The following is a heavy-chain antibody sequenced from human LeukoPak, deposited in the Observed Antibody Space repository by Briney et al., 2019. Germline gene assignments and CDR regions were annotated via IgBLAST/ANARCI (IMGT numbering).Heavy chain of an antibody. CDR3: ARGQLWFDY. V-gene: IGHV3-74*01. CDR2: INSDGSST. J-gene: IGHJ5*01. D-gene: IGHD5-18*01. Sequence: GGSLRLSCAASGFTFSSYWMYWVRQAPGKGLVWVSRINSDGSSTNYADSVKGRLTISRDNAKNTLYLQMNSLRAEDTAVYYCARGQLWFDYWGQGTLVTVSS. CDR1: GFTFSSYW.